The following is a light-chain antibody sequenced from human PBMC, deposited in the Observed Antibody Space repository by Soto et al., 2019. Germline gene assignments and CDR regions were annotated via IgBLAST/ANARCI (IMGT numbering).Light chain of an antibody. CDR2: GAS. Sequence: EILLTQSPCTLALSPGERATLSCRASQSVRSSYLAWYQQKPGHAPRLLIYGASNRATGIPDRLSGSGSGTDFTLTISRLEPEDFAVYYCQQYGSSGTFGQGTKVDIK. J-gene: IGKJ1*01. CDR3: QQYGSSGT. CDR1: QSVRSSY. V-gene: IGKV3-20*01.